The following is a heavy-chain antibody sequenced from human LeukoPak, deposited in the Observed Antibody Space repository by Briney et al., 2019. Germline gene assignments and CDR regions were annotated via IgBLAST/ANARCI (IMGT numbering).Heavy chain of an antibody. V-gene: IGHV3-74*01. Sequence: PGGSLRLSCVASGFTFSSYWMHWVRQDPRKGLVWVSRINGDGRNINYADSVRGRFTISRDNAKNTLYLQMNSLRAEDTAVYYCAIQKADLITMIRGVIAYWGQGTLVIVSS. CDR2: INGDGRNI. D-gene: IGHD3-10*01. CDR1: GFTFSSYW. CDR3: AIQKADLITMIRGVIAY. J-gene: IGHJ4*02.